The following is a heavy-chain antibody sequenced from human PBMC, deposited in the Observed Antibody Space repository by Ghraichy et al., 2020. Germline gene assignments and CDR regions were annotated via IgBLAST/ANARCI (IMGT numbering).Heavy chain of an antibody. V-gene: IGHV3-74*01. CDR1: GFTFSSYW. Sequence: GGSLRLSCAASGFTFSSYWMHWVRQAPGKGLVWVSRINSDGSSTSYADSVKGRFTISRDNAKNTLYLQMNSLRAEDTAVYYCARDPRAVFNYGDYQDKLFDYWGQGTLVTVSS. J-gene: IGHJ4*02. D-gene: IGHD4-17*01. CDR2: INSDGSST. CDR3: ARDPRAVFNYGDYQDKLFDY.